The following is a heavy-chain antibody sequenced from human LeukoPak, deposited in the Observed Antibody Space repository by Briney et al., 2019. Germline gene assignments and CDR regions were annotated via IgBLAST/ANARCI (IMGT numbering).Heavy chain of an antibody. CDR2: INRDSGIK. CDR3: ARSRSSGYYYITYFDY. CDR1: GFTFSRDS. Sequence: GESLRLSCAASGFTFSRDSMNWVRQAPGKGLEWISYINRDSGIKYYADSVRGRLTISRDNAKNSLYLQMHSLRAEDTAVYYCARSRSSGYYYITYFDYWGQGTLVTVSS. D-gene: IGHD3-22*01. J-gene: IGHJ4*02. V-gene: IGHV3-48*01.